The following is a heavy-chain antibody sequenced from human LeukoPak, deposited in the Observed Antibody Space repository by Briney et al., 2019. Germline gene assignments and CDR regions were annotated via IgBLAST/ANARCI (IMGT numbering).Heavy chain of an antibody. J-gene: IGHJ4*02. V-gene: IGHV3-23*01. Sequence: GGSLRLSCAASGFTFSSYAMSWVRQAPGKGLEWVSSISGAGRSTYYADSVKGRFTISRDNPKNTLYLQMNSLRAEDTAVYYCAKDVIGYWKPIDYWGQGTLVTVSS. D-gene: IGHD3-22*01. CDR1: GFTFSSYA. CDR2: ISGAGRST. CDR3: AKDVIGYWKPIDY.